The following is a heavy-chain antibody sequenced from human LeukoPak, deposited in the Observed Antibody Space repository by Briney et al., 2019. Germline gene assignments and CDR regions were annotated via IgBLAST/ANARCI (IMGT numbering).Heavy chain of an antibody. Sequence: SVKVSCKASGGTFSSYAISWVRQAPGQGLEWMGGIIPIFGTANYAQKFQGRVTITADESTSTAYMELSSLRSEDTAVYYCARDLGGVSGAVTQDYRGQGTLVTVSS. D-gene: IGHD4-17*01. J-gene: IGHJ4*02. V-gene: IGHV1-69*13. CDR2: IIPIFGTA. CDR3: ARDLGGVSGAVTQDY. CDR1: GGTFSSYA.